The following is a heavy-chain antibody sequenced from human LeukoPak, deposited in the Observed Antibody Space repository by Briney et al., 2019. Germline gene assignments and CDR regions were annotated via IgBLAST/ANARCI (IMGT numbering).Heavy chain of an antibody. CDR1: GGSISSYY. V-gene: IGHV4-59*01. D-gene: IGHD6-13*01. J-gene: IGHJ4*02. Sequence: SETLSLTCTVSGGSISSYYWSWIRQPPGKGLEWIGYIYYSGSTNYNPSLKSRVTISVDTSKNQFSLKLSSVTTADTAVYYCARDGRIGYSSSWRSYYFDYWGQGTLVTVSS. CDR2: IYYSGST. CDR3: ARDGRIGYSSSWRSYYFDY.